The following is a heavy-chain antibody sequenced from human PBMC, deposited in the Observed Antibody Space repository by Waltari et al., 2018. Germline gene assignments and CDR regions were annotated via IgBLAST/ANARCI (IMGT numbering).Heavy chain of an antibody. CDR1: NFDFGEYG. Sequence: LSCAAYNFDFGEYGMSWVRQAPGKGLEWVGFIRIKAYGETTEYAASVKGRFIISRDDSRSIAYLQMNSLKTEDTAVYYCTRVLRYFDWSTKDYWGQGTLVTVSS. CDR3: TRVLRYFDWSTKDY. J-gene: IGHJ4*02. V-gene: IGHV3-49*04. D-gene: IGHD3-9*01. CDR2: IRIKAYGETT.